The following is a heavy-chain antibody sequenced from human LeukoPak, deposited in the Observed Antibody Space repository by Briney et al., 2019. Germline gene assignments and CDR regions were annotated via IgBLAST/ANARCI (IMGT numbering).Heavy chain of an antibody. J-gene: IGHJ4*02. CDR3: ARGGQSKYDSSGYLNYFDY. Sequence: AGGSLRLSCAASGFTFSSYVMYWVRQAPGKGLVYVSSISSNGGSTYYANSVKGRFTISRDNSKNTLYLQMGSLRAEDMAVYYCARGGQSKYDSSGYLNYFDYWGQGTLVTVSS. D-gene: IGHD3-22*01. CDR2: ISSNGGST. CDR1: GFTFSSYV. V-gene: IGHV3-64*01.